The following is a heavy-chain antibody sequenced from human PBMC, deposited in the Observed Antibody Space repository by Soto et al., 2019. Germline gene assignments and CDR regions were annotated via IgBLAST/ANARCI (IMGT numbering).Heavy chain of an antibody. D-gene: IGHD2-2*01. V-gene: IGHV4-39*01. CDR3: ARQFDCSSTSCYAEDYYYMDV. CDR1: GGSISSSSYY. CDR2: IYYSGST. J-gene: IGHJ6*03. Sequence: SETLSLTCTVSGGSISSSSYYWGWIRQPPGKGLEWIGSIYYSGSTYYNPSLKSRVTISVDTSKNQFSLKLSSVTAADTAVYYCARQFDCSSTSCYAEDYYYMDVWGKGTTVTVSS.